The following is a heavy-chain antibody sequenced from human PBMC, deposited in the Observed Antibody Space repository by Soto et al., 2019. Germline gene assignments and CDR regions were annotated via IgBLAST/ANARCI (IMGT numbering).Heavy chain of an antibody. CDR3: ARGRIGRYCSSTSCYAGNWFDP. CDR1: GGSFSGYY. J-gene: IGHJ5*02. V-gene: IGHV4-34*01. D-gene: IGHD2-2*01. Sequence: SETLSLTCAVYGGSFSGYYWSWIRQPPGKGLEWIGEINHSGSTNYNPSLKSRVTISVDTSKNQFSLKLSSVTAADTAVYYCARGRIGRYCSSTSCYAGNWFDPWGQGTLVTSPQ. CDR2: INHSGST.